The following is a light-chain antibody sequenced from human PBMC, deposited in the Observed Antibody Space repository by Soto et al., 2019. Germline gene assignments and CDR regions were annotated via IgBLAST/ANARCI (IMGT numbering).Light chain of an antibody. J-gene: IGKJ1*01. CDR1: QGIGTY. CDR3: REYYTFPRS. CDR2: AAS. Sequence: AIRMTQSPSSLSASIGDRVTITSRASQGIGTYLAWYQQKPGKAPNLLIYAASILESGAPSRFSGSGSGSDFTLTISNLQSEDLATYYCREYYTFPRSFGQGPKVEIK. V-gene: IGKV1-8*01.